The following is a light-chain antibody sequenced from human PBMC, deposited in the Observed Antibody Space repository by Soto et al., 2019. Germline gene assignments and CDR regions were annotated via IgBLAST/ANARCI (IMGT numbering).Light chain of an antibody. Sequence: NFILTQPHSVSESPGKTVTISCTRSSGSIAGNYVQWYQQRPGSAPTTVIYGDNQRPSGVPDRFSGSIDSSSNSASLTISGLNTEDEAVYYCQSYDSSMLVFGGGTKLTVL. CDR1: SGSIAGNY. J-gene: IGLJ2*01. V-gene: IGLV6-57*04. CDR2: GDN. CDR3: QSYDSSMLV.